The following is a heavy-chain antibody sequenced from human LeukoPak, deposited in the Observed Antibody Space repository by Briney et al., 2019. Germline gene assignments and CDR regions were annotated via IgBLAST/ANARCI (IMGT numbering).Heavy chain of an antibody. CDR3: ARGRYYDSSELDY. V-gene: IGHV1-69*13. CDR1: GGTFSSYA. CDR2: ITPMFGTA. J-gene: IGHJ4*02. D-gene: IGHD3-22*01. Sequence: GASVKVSCKASGGTFSSYAINWVRQAPGQGLEWVGGITPMFGTAKYAQKFQGRVTITADESTSTAYMELSSLRSEDTAVYYCARGRYYDSSELDYWGQGTLVTVSS.